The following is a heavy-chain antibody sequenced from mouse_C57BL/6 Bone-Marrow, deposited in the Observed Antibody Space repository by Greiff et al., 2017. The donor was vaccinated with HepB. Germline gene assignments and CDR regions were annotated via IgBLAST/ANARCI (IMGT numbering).Heavy chain of an antibody. CDR2: IDPANGNT. V-gene: IGHV14-3*01. CDR3: AAYDGYYGFDY. J-gene: IGHJ2*01. CDR1: GFNIKNNY. D-gene: IGHD2-3*01. Sequence: EVQLQQSVAELVRPGASVKLSCTASGFNIKNNYMHWVKQRPEKGLEWIGRIDPANGNTKYAPKFQGKATITADTSSNTAYLQLSSLTSEDTAIYYCAAYDGYYGFDYWGQGTTLTVSS.